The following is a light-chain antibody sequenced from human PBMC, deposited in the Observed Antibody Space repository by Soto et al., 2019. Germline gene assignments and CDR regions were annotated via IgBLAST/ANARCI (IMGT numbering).Light chain of an antibody. CDR2: EVS. J-gene: IGLJ1*01. CDR1: SSDVGGYNY. Sequence: QSALTQPASVSGSPGQSITISCTGTSSDVGGYNYVSWYQQHPGKAPKLMIYEVSNRHSGVSNRFSGSKSGNTASLTISGLQAADEADYYCSSYTSSSPYVFGTGTKVTVL. CDR3: SSYTSSSPYV. V-gene: IGLV2-14*01.